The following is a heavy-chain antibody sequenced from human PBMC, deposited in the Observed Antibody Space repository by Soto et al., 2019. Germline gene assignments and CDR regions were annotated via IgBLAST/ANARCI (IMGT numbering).Heavy chain of an antibody. Sequence: SETLSLTCVVSGGSISSGGYSWSWIRQPAGKGLEWIGYIYHSGSTNYNPSLKSRVTISVDTSKNQFSLKLSSVTAADTAVYYCARLSRDAGWPNYYYYYMDVWGKGTTVTVSS. D-gene: IGHD2-15*01. CDR1: GGSISSGGYS. CDR2: IYHSGST. V-gene: IGHV4-61*08. J-gene: IGHJ6*03. CDR3: ARLSRDAGWPNYYYYYMDV.